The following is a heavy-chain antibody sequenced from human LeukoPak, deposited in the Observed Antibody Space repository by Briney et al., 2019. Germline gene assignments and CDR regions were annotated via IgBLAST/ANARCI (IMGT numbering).Heavy chain of an antibody. Sequence: SETLSLTCSVYSGSFSGYYWSWIRQPPGKWLEWLGEINHSVGTNYNPSLKSRATMSLDTSKNQFSLKLSSVTAADTAVYYCARGHTRITMLRGSRSAYYFDYWGQGTLVTVSS. D-gene: IGHD3-10*01. CDR3: ARGHTRITMLRGSRSAYYFDY. J-gene: IGHJ4*02. CDR1: SGSFSGYY. CDR2: INHSVGT. V-gene: IGHV4-34*01.